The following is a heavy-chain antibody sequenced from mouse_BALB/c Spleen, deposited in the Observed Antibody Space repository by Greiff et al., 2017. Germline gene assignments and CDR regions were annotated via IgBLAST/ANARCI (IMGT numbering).Heavy chain of an antibody. J-gene: IGHJ4*01. CDR1: GFNIKDTY. Sequence: VQLQQSGAELVKPGASVKLSCTASGFNIKDTYMHWVKQRPEQGLEWIGRIDPANGNTKYDPKFQGKATITADTSYNTAYLQLSSLTSEDTAVYYCARGASYAMDYWGQGTSVTVSS. CDR3: ARGASYAMDY. CDR2: IDPANGNT. V-gene: IGHV14-3*02.